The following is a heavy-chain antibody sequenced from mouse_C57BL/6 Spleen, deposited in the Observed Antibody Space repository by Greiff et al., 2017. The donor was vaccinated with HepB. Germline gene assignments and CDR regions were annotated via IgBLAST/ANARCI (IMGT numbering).Heavy chain of an antibody. CDR3: ARVLTGTKSYYFDY. V-gene: IGHV1-55*01. CDR1: GYTFTSYW. Sequence: VQLQQPGAELVKPGASVKMSCKASGYTFTSYWITWVKQRPGQGLEWIGEIYPGSGSTNYNEKFKSKATLTVDTSSSTAYMQLSSLTSEDSAVYYCARVLTGTKSYYFDYWGQGTTLTVSS. CDR2: IYPGSGST. J-gene: IGHJ2*01. D-gene: IGHD4-1*01.